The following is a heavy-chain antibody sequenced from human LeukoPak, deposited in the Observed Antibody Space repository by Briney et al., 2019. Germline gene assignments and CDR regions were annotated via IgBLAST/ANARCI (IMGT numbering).Heavy chain of an antibody. CDR2: INHSGST. Sequence: PSETLSLTCAVYGGSFSGYYWSWIRQPPGKGLEWIGEINHSGSTNYNPSLKRRVTISVDTSKNQFSLKLSSVTAADTAVYYCASRFYYYDSSGYYERIKPLHRYFQHWGQGTLVTVSS. D-gene: IGHD3-22*01. CDR3: ASRFYYYDSSGYYERIKPLHRYFQH. CDR1: GGSFSGYY. J-gene: IGHJ1*01. V-gene: IGHV4-34*01.